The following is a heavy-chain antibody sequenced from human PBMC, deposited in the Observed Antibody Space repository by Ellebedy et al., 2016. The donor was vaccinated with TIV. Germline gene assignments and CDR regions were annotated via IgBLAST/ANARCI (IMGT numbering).Heavy chain of an antibody. D-gene: IGHD3-9*01. CDR3: ARDRSSDILTVMAIDY. Sequence: ASVKVSXXASGYTFTSYYMHWVRQAPGQGLEWMGIINPSGSSTSYAQKFQGRVTMTRDTSTSTVYMELSSLRSEDTAVYYCARDRSSDILTVMAIDYWGQGTLVTVSS. J-gene: IGHJ4*02. CDR2: INPSGSST. V-gene: IGHV1-46*01. CDR1: GYTFTSYY.